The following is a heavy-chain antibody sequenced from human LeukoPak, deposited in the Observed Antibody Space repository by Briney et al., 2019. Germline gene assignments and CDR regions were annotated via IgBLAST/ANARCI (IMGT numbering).Heavy chain of an antibody. CDR2: IIPIFGTA. J-gene: IGHJ4*02. Sequence: SVKVSCKASRGTFSSYAISWVRQAPGQGLEWMGGIIPIFGTANYAQKFQGRVTITADESTSTAYMELSSLRSEDTAVYYCAKNYYGSGNHRYFDYWGQGTLVTVSS. CDR1: RGTFSSYA. D-gene: IGHD3-10*01. CDR3: AKNYYGSGNHRYFDY. V-gene: IGHV1-69*01.